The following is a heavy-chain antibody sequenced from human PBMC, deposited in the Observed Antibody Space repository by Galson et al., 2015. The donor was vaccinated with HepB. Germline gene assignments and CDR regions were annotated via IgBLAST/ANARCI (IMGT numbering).Heavy chain of an antibody. J-gene: IGHJ5*02. Sequence: SVKVSCKVSGYTLTELSMHWVRQAPGKGLEWMGGFDPEDGETIYAQKFQGRVTMTEDTSTDTAYMELSSLRSEDTAVYYCATSRDGEGGIVGATGMAAWGQGTLVTVSS. CDR1: GYTLTELS. D-gene: IGHD1-26*01. CDR3: ATSRDGEGGIVGATGMAA. CDR2: FDPEDGET. V-gene: IGHV1-24*01.